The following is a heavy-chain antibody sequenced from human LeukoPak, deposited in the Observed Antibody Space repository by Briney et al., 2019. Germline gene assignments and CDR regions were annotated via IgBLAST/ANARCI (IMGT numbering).Heavy chain of an antibody. J-gene: IGHJ4*02. CDR3: ARGTRKWELGY. CDR2: IYNSGST. V-gene: IGHV4-59*01. Sequence: SETLSLTCTVSGGSISSYYWSWIRQPPGKGLEWIGYIYNSGSTNYNPSLKSRVTISVDTSKNQFSLKLSSVTAADTAVYYCARGTRKWELGYWGQGNLVTVSS. CDR1: GGSISSYY. D-gene: IGHD1-26*01.